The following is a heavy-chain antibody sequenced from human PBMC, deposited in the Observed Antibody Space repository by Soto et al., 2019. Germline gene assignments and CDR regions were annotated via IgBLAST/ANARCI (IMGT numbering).Heavy chain of an antibody. D-gene: IGHD6-13*01. Sequence: PGESVKISCKGSGYSFTDYWITWARQMPGKGLEWMGRIDASDSYTNYKPSFQGHVTISVDKSISTAYLQWSSLKASDTAMYYCARHRIAATAPDYWGQGTLVTVSS. CDR2: IDASDSYT. J-gene: IGHJ4*02. CDR1: GYSFTDYW. V-gene: IGHV5-10-1*01. CDR3: ARHRIAATAPDY.